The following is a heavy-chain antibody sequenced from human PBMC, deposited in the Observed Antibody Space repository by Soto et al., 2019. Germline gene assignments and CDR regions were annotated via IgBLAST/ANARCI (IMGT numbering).Heavy chain of an antibody. V-gene: IGHV3-53*01. Sequence: HPGGSLRLSCAASGFTVSSNYMSWVRQAPGKGLEWVSVIYSGGSTYYADSVKGRFTISRDNSKNTLYLQMNSLRAEDTAVYYCAREAMGWFDPWGQGTLVTVSS. CDR2: IYSGGST. D-gene: IGHD5-18*01. CDR3: AREAMGWFDP. J-gene: IGHJ5*02. CDR1: GFTVSSNY.